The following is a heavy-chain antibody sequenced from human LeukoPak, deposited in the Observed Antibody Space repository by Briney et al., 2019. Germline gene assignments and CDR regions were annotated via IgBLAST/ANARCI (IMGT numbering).Heavy chain of an antibody. CDR1: GFAFGNYW. V-gene: IGHV3-74*01. CDR2: INTHGSST. Sequence: GSLRLSCAASGFAFGNYWLHWVRQAPGKGLVWVARINTHGSSTNYADSVKGRFTISRDNAKNTLYLQMTSLSAEDTAVYYALAGYYYYYMDVWGKGTTVTVSS. J-gene: IGHJ6*03. CDR3: LAGYYYYYMDV. D-gene: IGHD6-13*01.